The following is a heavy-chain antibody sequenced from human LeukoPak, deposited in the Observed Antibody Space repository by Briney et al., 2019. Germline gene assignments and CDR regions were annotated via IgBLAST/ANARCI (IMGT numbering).Heavy chain of an antibody. CDR3: ASLLYDSSGRGYMDV. D-gene: IGHD3-22*01. CDR1: GYSFTSYW. CDR2: IYPGDSDT. Sequence: KDGESLKISCKGSGYSFTSYWIGWVRQMPGKGLEWMGIIYPGDSDTRYSPSFQVQVTISADKSISTAYLPWSSLKASDTAMYFCASLLYDSSGRGYMDVWGKGTTVTISS. J-gene: IGHJ6*03. V-gene: IGHV5-51*01.